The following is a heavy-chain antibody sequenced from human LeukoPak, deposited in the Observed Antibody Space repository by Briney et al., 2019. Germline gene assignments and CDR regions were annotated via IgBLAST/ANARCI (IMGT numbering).Heavy chain of an antibody. CDR3: ATDRARGGDSFDY. CDR2: IYYSGST. J-gene: IGHJ4*02. Sequence: PSQTLSLTCTVSGGSIRSGDYSWSWIRQPPGKGLEWIGYIYYSGSTYYNPSLKSRVTISGDTSKNQFSLNLSSVTAADTAVYYCATDRARGGDSFDYWAREPWSPSPQ. V-gene: IGHV4-30-4*01. D-gene: IGHD3-10*01. CDR1: GGSIRSGDYS.